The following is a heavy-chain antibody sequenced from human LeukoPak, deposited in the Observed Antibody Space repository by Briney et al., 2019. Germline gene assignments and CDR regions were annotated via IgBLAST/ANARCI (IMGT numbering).Heavy chain of an antibody. Sequence: SETLSLTCTVSGGSISSYYWSWIRQPPGKGLEWIGYIYYRGSTNYNAALKSGVTISVDTSKNQFSLKLSSVTAADTAVYYCASTGYSGYVGWFVPWGQGTLVTVSS. CDR3: ASTGYSGYVGWFVP. J-gene: IGHJ5*02. CDR2: IYYRGST. D-gene: IGHD5-12*01. V-gene: IGHV4-59*01. CDR1: GGSISSYY.